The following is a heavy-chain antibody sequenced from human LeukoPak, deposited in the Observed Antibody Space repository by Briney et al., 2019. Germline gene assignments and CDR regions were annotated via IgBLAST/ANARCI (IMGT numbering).Heavy chain of an antibody. CDR2: ISAYNGNT. CDR1: GYTFTSYG. CDR3: ARDRRYYYDSSGYYPLDY. Sequence: GASVKVSCKASGYTFTSYGISWVRQAPGQGLEWMGWISAYNGNTNYAQKLQGRVTMTTDTSTSTAYMELGSLRSDDTAVYYCARDRRYYYDSSGYYPLDYWGQGTLVTVSS. D-gene: IGHD3-22*01. J-gene: IGHJ4*02. V-gene: IGHV1-18*01.